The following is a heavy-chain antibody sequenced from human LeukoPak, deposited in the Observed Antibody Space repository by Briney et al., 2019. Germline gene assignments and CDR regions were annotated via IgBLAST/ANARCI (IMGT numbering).Heavy chain of an antibody. CDR1: GFTFDDYA. J-gene: IGHJ4*02. CDR3: ARDSVGATLPDY. CDR2: ISSSSSYI. D-gene: IGHD1-26*01. Sequence: GGSLRLSCAASGFTFDDYAMHWVRQAPGKGLEWVSSISSSSSYIYYADSVKGRFTISRDNAKNSLYLQMNSLRAEDTAVYYCARDSVGATLPDYWGQGTLVTVSS. V-gene: IGHV3-21*01.